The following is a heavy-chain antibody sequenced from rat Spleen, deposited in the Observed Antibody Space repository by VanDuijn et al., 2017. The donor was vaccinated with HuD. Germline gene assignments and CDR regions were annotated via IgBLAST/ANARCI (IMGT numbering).Heavy chain of an antibody. V-gene: IGHV5-27*01. CDR2: ISTGGGST. CDR1: GFTFSDYY. CDR3: TRDRILRSTGFDY. D-gene: IGHD1-6*01. Sequence: EVQLVESGGGLVQPGRSMKLSCAASGFTFSDYYMAWVRQAPKKGLEWVAYISTGGGSTYYRDSVKGRFTLSRDNAESSLYLQMDSLRSEDTATYYCTRDRILRSTGFDYWGQGVMVTVSS. J-gene: IGHJ2*01.